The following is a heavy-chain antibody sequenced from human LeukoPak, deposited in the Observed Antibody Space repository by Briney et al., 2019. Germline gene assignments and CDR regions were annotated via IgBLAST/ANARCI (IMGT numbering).Heavy chain of an antibody. CDR2: MNPNSGNT. Sequence: RASVKVSCKAPGYTFTSYDINWVRQATGQGLEWMGWMNPNSGNTGYAQKFQGRVTITRNTSISTAYMELSSLRSEDTAVYYCARASYDFWSGYYYYWGQGTLVTVSS. J-gene: IGHJ4*02. CDR1: GYTFTSYD. D-gene: IGHD3-3*01. CDR3: ARASYDFWSGYYYY. V-gene: IGHV1-8*03.